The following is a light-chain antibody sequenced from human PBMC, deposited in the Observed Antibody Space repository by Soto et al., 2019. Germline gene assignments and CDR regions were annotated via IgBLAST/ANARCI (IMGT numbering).Light chain of an antibody. CDR3: AAWYDRLNGVV. V-gene: IGLV1-44*01. Sequence: QSVLTQPPSASGSPGQRVTISCSGSNSNIGSNAVNWYLQLPGTAPKVFIYSNNKRPSGVPDRFSGSKSGTSASLAISGLQSEDEADYYCAAWYDRLNGVVFGGGTKVTVL. J-gene: IGLJ2*01. CDR2: SNN. CDR1: NSNIGSNA.